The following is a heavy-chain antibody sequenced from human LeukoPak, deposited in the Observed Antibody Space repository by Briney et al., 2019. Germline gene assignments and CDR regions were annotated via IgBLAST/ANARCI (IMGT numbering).Heavy chain of an antibody. D-gene: IGHD3-10*01. CDR2: IWYDGSNK. Sequence: GGSLRPSWAASGFTFSSYGMHWVRQAPGKGLEWVAVIWYDGSNKYYADSVKGRFTISRDNSKNTLYLQMNSLRAEDTAVYYCANAQQPYGSGSARNWGQGTLVTVSS. J-gene: IGHJ4*02. V-gene: IGHV3-33*06. CDR3: ANAQQPYGSGSARN. CDR1: GFTFSSYG.